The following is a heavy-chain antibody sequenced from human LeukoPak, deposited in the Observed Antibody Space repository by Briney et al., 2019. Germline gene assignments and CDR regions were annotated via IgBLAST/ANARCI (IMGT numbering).Heavy chain of an antibody. Sequence: ASVKVSCKASGYTFTDYYMYWVRQAPGQGLEWMGWINPHSGDTIYAQKFQGRVTMTRDTSISTAYMEVSSLRSDDTAVYYCARGPLLGSTWFDPWGRGTLVTVSS. CDR1: GYTFTDYY. D-gene: IGHD7-27*01. J-gene: IGHJ5*02. CDR2: INPHSGDT. V-gene: IGHV1-2*02. CDR3: ARGPLLGSTWFDP.